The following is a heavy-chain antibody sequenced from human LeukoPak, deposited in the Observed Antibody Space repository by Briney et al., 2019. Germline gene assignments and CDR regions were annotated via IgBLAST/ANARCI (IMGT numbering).Heavy chain of an antibody. J-gene: IGHJ4*02. CDR3: ARAYSSSSGRPFDY. CDR2: IYYTGTT. Sequence: SETLSLTCSVSGGSISSHYWSWIRQPPGKELEWIGYIYYTGTTNYKPSLKSRVTISVDTSKNQFSLNLASVTAADTAVYYCARAYSSSSGRPFDYWGQGTLVTVSS. V-gene: IGHV4-59*11. CDR1: GGSISSHY. D-gene: IGHD6-6*01.